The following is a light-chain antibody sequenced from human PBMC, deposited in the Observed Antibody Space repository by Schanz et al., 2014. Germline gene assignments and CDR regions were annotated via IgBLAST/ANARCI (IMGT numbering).Light chain of an antibody. CDR3: QKYNGAPLIT. Sequence: DIQMTQSPSSVSAAVGDRVTITCRASQDVSSWLAWYQQKPGKVPKLLIYAASTLQSGVPSRFSGSGSGTDFTLTVSSLQPEDVATYYCQKYNGAPLITFGQGTRLEIK. CDR1: QDVSSW. J-gene: IGKJ5*01. V-gene: IGKV1-27*01. CDR2: AAS.